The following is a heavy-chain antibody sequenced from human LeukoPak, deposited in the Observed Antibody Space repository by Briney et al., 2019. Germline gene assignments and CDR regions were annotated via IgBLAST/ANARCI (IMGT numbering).Heavy chain of an antibody. J-gene: IGHJ4*02. CDR2: IYPRDGST. CDR3: ARDQEAFDY. CDR1: GYSFTSNY. Sequence: ASVKVPCKASGYSFTSNYIHWVRQAPGQGLEWMGMIYPRDGSTSYAQKSQGRVTVTRDTSTSTVHMELSGLRSEDTAVYYCARDQEAFDYWGQGTLVTVSS. V-gene: IGHV1-46*01.